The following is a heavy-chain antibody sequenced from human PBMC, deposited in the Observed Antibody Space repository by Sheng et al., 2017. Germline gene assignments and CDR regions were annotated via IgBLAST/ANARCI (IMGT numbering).Heavy chain of an antibody. CDR1: GGSFSGYY. J-gene: IGHJ5*02. CDR2: INHSGST. V-gene: IGHV4-34*01. D-gene: IGHD6-19*01. CDR3: ARGIAVAAGEYNWFDP. Sequence: QVQLQQWGAGLLKPSETLSLTCAVYGGSFSGYYWSWIRQPPGKGLEWIGEINHSGSTNYNPSLKSRVTISVDTSKNQFSLKLSSVTAADTAVYYCARGIAVAAGEYNWFDPWGQGTLVTVSS.